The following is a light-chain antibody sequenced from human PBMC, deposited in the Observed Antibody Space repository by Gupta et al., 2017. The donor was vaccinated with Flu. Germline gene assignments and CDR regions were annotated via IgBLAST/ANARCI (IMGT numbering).Light chain of an antibody. CDR3: QQYHNWPRT. CDR2: RAS. V-gene: IGKV3-15*01. CDR1: QSVSSN. Sequence: PDTLSVSPGERATPSCRASQSVSSNLAWYQQKPGQAPRLLIYRASTRATDIPARFSGSGSGAEFTLTISSLQSEDFAVYYCQQYHNWPRTFGQGTKVEVK. J-gene: IGKJ1*01.